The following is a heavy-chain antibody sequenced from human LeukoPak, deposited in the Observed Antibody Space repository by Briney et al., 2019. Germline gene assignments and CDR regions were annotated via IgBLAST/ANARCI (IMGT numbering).Heavy chain of an antibody. CDR3: ARILDYGDYVWFGP. CDR1: GYTFTSYD. J-gene: IGHJ5*02. D-gene: IGHD4-17*01. Sequence: ASVKVSCKASGYTFTSYDINWVRQATGQGLEWMGWMNPNSGNTGYAQKFQGRVTMTRNTSISTAYMELSSLRSEDTAVYYCARILDYGDYVWFGPWGQGTLVTVSS. CDR2: MNPNSGNT. V-gene: IGHV1-8*01.